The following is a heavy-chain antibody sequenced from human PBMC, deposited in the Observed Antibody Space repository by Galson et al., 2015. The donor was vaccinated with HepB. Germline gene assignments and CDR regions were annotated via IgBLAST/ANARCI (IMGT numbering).Heavy chain of an antibody. Sequence: CAISGDSVSSNSAAWNWIRQSPSRGLEWLGRTYYRSKWYNDYAVSVKSRITINPDTSKNQFSLQLNSVTPEDTVVYYCTKQWLVPGAFDIWGQGTMVTVSS. V-gene: IGHV6-1*01. CDR3: TKQWLVPGAFDI. CDR1: GDSVSSNSAA. J-gene: IGHJ3*02. D-gene: IGHD6-19*01. CDR2: TYYRSKWYN.